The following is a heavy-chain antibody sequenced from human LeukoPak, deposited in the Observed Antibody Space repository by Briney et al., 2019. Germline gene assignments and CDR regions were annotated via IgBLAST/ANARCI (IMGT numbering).Heavy chain of an antibody. CDR1: GGSISSYY. D-gene: IGHD6-6*01. Sequence: SETLSLTCTVSGGSISSYYWNWIRQPPGKGLEWIGYIYYSGSTNYNPSLKSRVTISVDTSKNQFSLKLSSVTAADTAVYYCASMYSSSPGGWFDPWGQGTLVTVSS. J-gene: IGHJ5*02. V-gene: IGHV4-59*01. CDR3: ASMYSSSPGGWFDP. CDR2: IYYSGST.